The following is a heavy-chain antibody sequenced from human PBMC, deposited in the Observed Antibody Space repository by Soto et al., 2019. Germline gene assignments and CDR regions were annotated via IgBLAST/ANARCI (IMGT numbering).Heavy chain of an antibody. Sequence: ASVKVSCKASGYTFTSYGISWVRQAPGQGLEWMGWISAYNGNTNYAQKLQGRVTMTTDTSTSTAYMELRSLRSDDTAVYYCARERLYSSSWFFDYWGQGTLVTVSS. J-gene: IGHJ4*02. CDR1: GYTFTSYG. V-gene: IGHV1-18*01. CDR3: ARERLYSSSWFFDY. CDR2: ISAYNGNT. D-gene: IGHD6-13*01.